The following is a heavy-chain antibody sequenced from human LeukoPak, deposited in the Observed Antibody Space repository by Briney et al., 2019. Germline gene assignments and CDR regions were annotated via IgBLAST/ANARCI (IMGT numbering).Heavy chain of an antibody. D-gene: IGHD3-10*01. Sequence: QPGRSLKLSCAASGFTFSGSAMHWVRQASGKGLEWVGRIRSKANSYTTTYAASVKGRFTISRDDSKNTAYLQMNSLKTEDTAVYYCTRHPLWFGEPTSDYWGQGTLVTVSS. J-gene: IGHJ4*02. V-gene: IGHV3-73*01. CDR2: IRSKANSYTT. CDR3: TRHPLWFGEPTSDY. CDR1: GFTFSGSA.